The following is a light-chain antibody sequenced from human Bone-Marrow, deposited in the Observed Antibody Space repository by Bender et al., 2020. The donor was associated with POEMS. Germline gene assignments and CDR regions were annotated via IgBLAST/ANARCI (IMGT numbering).Light chain of an antibody. CDR1: NSNIGTNA. Sequence: QSVLTQPPSASGTPGQRVTISCSGSNSNIGTNAVNWYQQFPGTAPKLLIYSDNQRPSGVPDRFYALKSGTSASLAISGLQSEDEADYYGAAWDGGLSGGVFGGGTKLTVL. J-gene: IGLJ3*02. V-gene: IGLV1-44*01. CDR2: SDN. CDR3: AAWDGGLSGGV.